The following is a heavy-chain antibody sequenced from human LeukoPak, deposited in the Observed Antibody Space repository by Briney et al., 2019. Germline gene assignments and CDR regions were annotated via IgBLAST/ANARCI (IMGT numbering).Heavy chain of an antibody. J-gene: IGHJ3*02. CDR2: IYYSGST. Sequence: SETLSLTCAVYGGSFSGYYWSWIRQPPRKGLEWIGSIYYSGSTYYNPSLKSRVTISVDTSKNQFSLKLSSVTAADTAVYYCARHHYDILGPTSGAFDIWGQGTMVTVSS. CDR3: ARHHYDILGPTSGAFDI. CDR1: GGSFSGYY. D-gene: IGHD3-9*01. V-gene: IGHV4-34*01.